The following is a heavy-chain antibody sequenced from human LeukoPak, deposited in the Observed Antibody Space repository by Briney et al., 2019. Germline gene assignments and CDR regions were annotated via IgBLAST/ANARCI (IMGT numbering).Heavy chain of an antibody. CDR2: IYYSGST. D-gene: IGHD2-2*02. CDR3: ARTIPAAISFDY. Sequence: PSETLSLTCTVSGGSISSGDYYWSWLRQPPGKGLEWIGYIYYSGSTYYNPSLKSRVTISVDTSKNQFSLKLSSVTAADTAVYYCARTIPAAISFDYWGQGTLVTVSS. V-gene: IGHV4-30-4*01. J-gene: IGHJ4*02. CDR1: GGSISSGDYY.